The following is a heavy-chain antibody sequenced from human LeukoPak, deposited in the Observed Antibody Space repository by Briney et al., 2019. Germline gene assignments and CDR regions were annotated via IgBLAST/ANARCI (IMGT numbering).Heavy chain of an antibody. CDR2: ISSSSSYI. CDR1: GFTFSSYS. Sequence: GGSLRLSCAASGFTFSSYSMNWVRQAPGKGLEWVSSISSSSSYIYYADSVKGRFTISRDNAKNSLYLQMNSLRAEDTAVYYCASSGDSSGYYVFGYWGPGTLVTVSS. V-gene: IGHV3-21*01. J-gene: IGHJ4*02. D-gene: IGHD3-22*01. CDR3: ASSGDSSGYYVFGY.